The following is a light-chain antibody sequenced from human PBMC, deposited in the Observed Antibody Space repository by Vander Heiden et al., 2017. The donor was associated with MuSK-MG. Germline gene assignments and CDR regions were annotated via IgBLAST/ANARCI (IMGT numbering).Light chain of an antibody. CDR2: AAS. J-gene: IGKJ4*01. CDR1: QSIRSY. Sequence: DIQMTQSPSSLSASVGDRVTITCRASQSIRSYLNWYQQKPGKAPKLLIYAASSLQSGVPSRFSGSGSGTDFTLTISSLQPEDFATYYCQQSYSTLLTFGGGTKVENK. V-gene: IGKV1-39*01. CDR3: QQSYSTLLT.